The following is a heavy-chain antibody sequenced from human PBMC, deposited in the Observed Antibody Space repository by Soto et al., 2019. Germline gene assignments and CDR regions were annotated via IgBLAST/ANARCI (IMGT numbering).Heavy chain of an antibody. CDR3: AKEQSSGYYRVVDY. D-gene: IGHD6-19*01. V-gene: IGHV3-30*18. CDR2: ITYDGGSE. CDR1: GFTLSSCG. J-gene: IGHJ4*02. Sequence: QVQVVESGGGVVQPGRSLRLSCAASGFTLSSCGMHWVRQAPGKGLEWVGVITYDGGSEHYADFVKGRFTISRDSSENTVYLQRNSLRVEDSAVYYCAKEQSSGYYRVVDYWGQGTLVTVSS.